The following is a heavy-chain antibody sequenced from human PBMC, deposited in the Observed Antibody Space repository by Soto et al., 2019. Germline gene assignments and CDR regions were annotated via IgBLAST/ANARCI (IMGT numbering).Heavy chain of an antibody. D-gene: IGHD2-2*01. CDR1: GGSFIGYY. V-gene: IGHV4-34*01. CDR3: ARGLGYCSSTSCYGGDAFDI. J-gene: IGHJ3*02. Sequence: SETKSLTCAVDGGSFIGYYLSWISKHTGKGLEWIGEINHSGSTNYNPSLKSRVTISVDTSKNQFSLKLSSVTAADTAVYYCARGLGYCSSTSCYGGDAFDIWGQGTMVTVSS. CDR2: INHSGST.